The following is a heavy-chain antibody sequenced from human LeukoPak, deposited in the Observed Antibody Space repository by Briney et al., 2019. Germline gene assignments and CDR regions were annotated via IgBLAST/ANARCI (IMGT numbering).Heavy chain of an antibody. CDR3: ARGLSNYYGSGSYSPTRHNWFDP. V-gene: IGHV4-39*07. CDR2: MYYSGNT. CDR1: GVSISSSTYF. J-gene: IGHJ5*02. Sequence: PSETLSLTCTVSGVSISSSTYFWGWIRQPPGKGLEWIGSMYYSGNTYYNPSLKSRVTISVDTSKNQFSLKLNSVTAADSAVYYCARGLSNYYGSGSYSPTRHNWFDPWGQGTLVTVSS. D-gene: IGHD3-10*01.